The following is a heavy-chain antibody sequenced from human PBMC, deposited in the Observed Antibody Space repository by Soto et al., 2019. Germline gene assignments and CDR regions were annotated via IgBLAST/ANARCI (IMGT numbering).Heavy chain of an antibody. J-gene: IGHJ4*02. V-gene: IGHV4-30-4*01. Sequence: PSETLSLTCTVSGGSISTGDYYWSWIRQPPGKGLEWIGYIYSTGNTYYNPSLKRRAAISRDTSKCQMSLKLSAVTAADTAVYYCARTRKDYVWGSYRLLDYWGQGTLVTVSS. CDR1: GGSISTGDYY. CDR2: IYSTGNT. D-gene: IGHD3-16*02. CDR3: ARTRKDYVWGSYRLLDY.